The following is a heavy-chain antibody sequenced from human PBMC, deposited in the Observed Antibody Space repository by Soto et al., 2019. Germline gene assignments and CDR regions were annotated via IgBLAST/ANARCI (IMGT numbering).Heavy chain of an antibody. Sequence: QLQLQESGPGLVKPSETLSLTCTVSGGSISSSSYYWGWIRQPPGKGLEWIGSIYYSGSTYYNPSLKSRVTISVDTSKNQFSLKLSSVTAADTAVYYCATPALERGYSQLWYYYYGMDVWGQGTTVTVSS. V-gene: IGHV4-39*01. D-gene: IGHD5-18*01. J-gene: IGHJ6*02. CDR1: GGSISSSSYY. CDR2: IYYSGST. CDR3: ATPALERGYSQLWYYYYGMDV.